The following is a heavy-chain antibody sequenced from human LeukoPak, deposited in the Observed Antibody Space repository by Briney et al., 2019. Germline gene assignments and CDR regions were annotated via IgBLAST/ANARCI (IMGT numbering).Heavy chain of an antibody. D-gene: IGHD4-17*01. CDR1: GITFSSYA. V-gene: IGHV3-23*01. CDR2: ISGSGGST. CDR3: ARGGRTLIDYGDYV. J-gene: IGHJ4*02. Sequence: GGSLRLSCAASGITFSSYAMSWVRQAPGKGLEWVSAISGSGGSTYYADSVEGRFTISRDNSKNTLYLQMNILGAEATAVYYCARGGRTLIDYGDYVWGQGTLVTVSS.